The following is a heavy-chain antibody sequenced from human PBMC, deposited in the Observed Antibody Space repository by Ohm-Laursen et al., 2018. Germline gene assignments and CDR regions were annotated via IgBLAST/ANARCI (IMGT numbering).Heavy chain of an antibody. J-gene: IGHJ4*02. CDR2: IHYDGRT. CDR1: DAAFRRDY. D-gene: IGHD6-19*01. CDR3: ARLPDHSGWPFDY. Sequence: GTLSLTCIVSDAAFRRDYWTWIRQFPGREMEWIGYIHYDGRTVYNPSLRSRLTMSIDTSKKQFSLRLTSATAADTAIYYCARLPDHSGWPFDYWGQGTLVTVSS. V-gene: IGHV4-59*12.